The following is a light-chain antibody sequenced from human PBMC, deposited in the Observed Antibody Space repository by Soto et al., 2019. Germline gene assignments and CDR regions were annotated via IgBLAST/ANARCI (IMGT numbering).Light chain of an antibody. Sequence: QSVLTQAPSASGTPGQRVTISCSGSSSNVGSVSVDWYQHLPGTAPKLLIHSNYQRPSGVPDRFSGSKSGTSASLAISGLHSEDEADYYCAAWDGSLNGPYVFGTGTKVTVL. CDR3: AAWDGSLNGPYV. J-gene: IGLJ1*01. CDR2: SNY. CDR1: SSNVGSVS. V-gene: IGLV1-44*01.